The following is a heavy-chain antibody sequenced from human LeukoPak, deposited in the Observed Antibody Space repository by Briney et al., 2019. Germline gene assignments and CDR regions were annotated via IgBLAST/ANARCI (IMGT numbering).Heavy chain of an antibody. V-gene: IGHV4-4*07. CDR3: ARGNYYDSRNAFDI. CDR1: GGSISTYY. CDR2: IYTGGST. Sequence: SETLSLTCTVSGGSISTYYWSCIRQPAGKGLEWIGRIYTGGSTNYNPSLRSRVTMSVDTSKNQFSLKLSSVTAADTAVYYCARGNYYDSRNAFDIWGQGTMVTVSS. J-gene: IGHJ3*02. D-gene: IGHD3-22*01.